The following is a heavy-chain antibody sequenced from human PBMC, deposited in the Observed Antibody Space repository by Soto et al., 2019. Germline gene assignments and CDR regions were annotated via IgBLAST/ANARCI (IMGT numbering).Heavy chain of an antibody. CDR2: IIPIFGTA. Sequence: GASVKVSCKASGGTFSSYAISWVRQAPGQGLEWVGGIIPIFGTANYAQKFQGRVTITADESTSTAYMELSSLRSEDTAVYYCARGYYYDSSGRVWFDPWGQGTLVTVYS. CDR3: ARGYYYDSSGRVWFDP. V-gene: IGHV1-69*13. D-gene: IGHD3-22*01. CDR1: GGTFSSYA. J-gene: IGHJ5*02.